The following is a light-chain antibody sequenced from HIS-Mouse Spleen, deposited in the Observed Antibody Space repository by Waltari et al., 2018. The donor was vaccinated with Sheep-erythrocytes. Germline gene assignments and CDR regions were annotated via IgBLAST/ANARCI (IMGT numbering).Light chain of an antibody. V-gene: IGLV2-11*01. J-gene: IGLJ1*01. CDR1: SSAVGGYNY. CDR2: DVS. Sequence: QSALTQPRSVSGSPVQSVTISCTVTSSAVGGYNYVSWYHKHPGKAPKLMIYDVSKRPSGVPDRFSGSKSGNTASLTISGLQAEDEADYYCCSYAGSYNHVFATGTKVTVL. CDR3: CSYAGSYNHV.